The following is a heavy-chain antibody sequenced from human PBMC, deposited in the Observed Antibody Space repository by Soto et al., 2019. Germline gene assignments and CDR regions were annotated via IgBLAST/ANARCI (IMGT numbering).Heavy chain of an antibody. V-gene: IGHV3-7*01. D-gene: IGHD3-16*02. CDR2: IKQDGSEK. CDR3: ARGGGLWGSYRFSSPTNWFDP. CDR1: GFTFSSYW. Sequence: GGSLRLSCAASGFTFSSYWMSWVRQAPGKGLEWVANIKQDGSEKYYVGSVKGRFTISRDNAKNSLYLQMNSLRAEDTAVYYCARGGGLWGSYRFSSPTNWFDPWGQGTLVTVSS. J-gene: IGHJ5*02.